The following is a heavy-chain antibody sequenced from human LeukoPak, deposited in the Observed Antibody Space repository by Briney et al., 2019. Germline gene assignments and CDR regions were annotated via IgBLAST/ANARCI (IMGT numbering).Heavy chain of an antibody. CDR3: ARMSGGDRTFDY. CDR1: GGSFSGYY. V-gene: IGHV4-34*01. Sequence: SETLSLTCAVYGGSFSGYYWSWIRQPPGKGLEWIGEINHSGSTNYNPSLKSRVTISVDTSENQFSLKLGSVTAADTAVYYCARMSGGDRTFDYWGQGTLVTVSS. CDR2: INHSGST. D-gene: IGHD2-21*02. J-gene: IGHJ4*02.